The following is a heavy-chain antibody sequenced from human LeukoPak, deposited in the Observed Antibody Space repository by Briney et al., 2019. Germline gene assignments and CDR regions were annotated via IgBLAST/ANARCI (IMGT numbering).Heavy chain of an antibody. V-gene: IGHV4-59*01. CDR2: IYYSGST. CDR3: ARGTYYGSGSYNY. CDR1: GGSINSYY. J-gene: IGHJ4*02. Sequence: SETLSLTCTVSGGSINSYYWSWIRQPPGKGLEWIGYIYYSGSTNYNPSLKSRVTISVDTSKNQFSLKLSSVTAADTAVYYCARGTYYGSGSYNYWGQGTLVTVSS. D-gene: IGHD3-10*01.